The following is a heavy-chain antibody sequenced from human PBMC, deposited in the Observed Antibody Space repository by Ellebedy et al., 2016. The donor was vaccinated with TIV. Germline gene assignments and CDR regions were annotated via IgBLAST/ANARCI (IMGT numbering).Heavy chain of an antibody. CDR1: GGSFNGYF. V-gene: IGHV4-34*01. Sequence: MPSETLSLTCAVNGGSFNGYFWRWIRQSPGKGLEWLGEINPSGTANYNPSLKSRVTMSVDTPEKQFSLRLTSVTAADAAVYYCARARGQYLYGSGSYFTHWGQGEVVTVSS. CDR2: INPSGTA. J-gene: IGHJ4*02. D-gene: IGHD3-10*01. CDR3: ARARGQYLYGSGSYFTH.